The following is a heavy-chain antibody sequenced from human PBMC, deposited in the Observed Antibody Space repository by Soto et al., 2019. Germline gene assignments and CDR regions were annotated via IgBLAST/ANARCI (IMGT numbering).Heavy chain of an antibody. Sequence: EVQLVESGGGLVQPGGSLRLSCGASGFTFSKYWMHWVRQAPGKGLEWVSRLGSDESTTNDADYVKGRFTICKDNANNTLFRQMTSRSADDTAVYYCASRYCSGGSCYSSWYFDLWCRGTLVTVSS. CDR3: ASRYCSGGSCYSSWYFDL. V-gene: IGHV3-74*01. J-gene: IGHJ2*01. CDR2: LGSDESTT. CDR1: GFTFSKYW. D-gene: IGHD2-15*01.